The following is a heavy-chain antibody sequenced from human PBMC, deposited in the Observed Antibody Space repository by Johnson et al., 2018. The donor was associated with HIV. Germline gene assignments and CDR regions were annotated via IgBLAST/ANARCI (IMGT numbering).Heavy chain of an antibody. CDR3: ARTPPPGPGDAFDI. CDR2: IQQDGSGK. Sequence: MQLVESGGGLVQPGGSLRLSCAASGFTFRDYGMGWVRKAPGKGLEWVAQIQQDGSGKWYVGSLRGRFTISRDNSENTLYLQMNSLGAEDTAVYYCARTPPPGPGDAFDIWGQGTMVTVSS. J-gene: IGHJ3*02. V-gene: IGHV3-7*01. CDR1: GFTFRDYG.